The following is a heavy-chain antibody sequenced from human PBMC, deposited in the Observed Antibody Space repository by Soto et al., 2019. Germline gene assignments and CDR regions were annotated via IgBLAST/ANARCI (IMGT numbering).Heavy chain of an antibody. J-gene: IGHJ6*02. D-gene: IGHD3-10*01. Sequence: PGGSLRLSCAASGFTFSSYGMHWVRQAPGKGLEWVAVISYDGSNKYYADSVKGRFTISRDNSKNTLYLQMDSLRAEDTAVYYCAKDHYYGSGYMDVWGQGTTVTVSS. CDR3: AKDHYYGSGYMDV. CDR1: GFTFSSYG. V-gene: IGHV3-30*18. CDR2: ISYDGSNK.